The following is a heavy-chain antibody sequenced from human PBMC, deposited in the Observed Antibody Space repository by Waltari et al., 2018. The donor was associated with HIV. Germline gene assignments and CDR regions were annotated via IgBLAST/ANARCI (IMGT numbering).Heavy chain of an antibody. CDR3: ATSRSTYYDTGGYFDY. CDR2: ICPGDSDT. Sequence: EVQLVQSGAEVKKPGESLKISCKASGYSFTSYWSGWVRQMPGKGLEWMGIICPGDSDTRYSPSFQGQVTIAADKSISTAYLQWSSLKASDTAMYYCATSRSTYYDTGGYFDYWGQGTLVTVSS. D-gene: IGHD3-22*01. CDR1: GYSFTSYW. J-gene: IGHJ4*02. V-gene: IGHV5-51*03.